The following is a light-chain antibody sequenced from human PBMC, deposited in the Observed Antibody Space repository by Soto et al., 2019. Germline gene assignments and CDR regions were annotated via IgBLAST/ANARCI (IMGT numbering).Light chain of an antibody. CDR1: QSISNF. V-gene: IGKV1-39*01. Sequence: DIQMTQSPSSLSASVGDRVTITCRASQSISNFLNWYQQKPGKAPELLIYGASSLQGGVPSRFSGSGSGTDFTLTISSLQPDDFATYYCQQSYTTWTFGQGTKVEIK. CDR3: QQSYTTWT. J-gene: IGKJ1*01. CDR2: GAS.